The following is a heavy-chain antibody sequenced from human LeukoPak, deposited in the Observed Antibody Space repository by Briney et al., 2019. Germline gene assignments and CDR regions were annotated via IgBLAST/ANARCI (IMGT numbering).Heavy chain of an antibody. J-gene: IGHJ6*03. CDR3: AKGKGLIKYYYYYMDV. CDR1: GFTFSSYG. Sequence: RTGGSLRLSCAASGFTFSSYGMHWVRQAPGKGLEWVSAISGNGGSTYYADSVKGRFTISRDNSKNTLYLQMNSLRAEDTAVYYCAKGKGLIKYYYYYMDVWGKGTTVTISS. V-gene: IGHV3-23*01. CDR2: ISGNGGST. D-gene: IGHD2-8*01.